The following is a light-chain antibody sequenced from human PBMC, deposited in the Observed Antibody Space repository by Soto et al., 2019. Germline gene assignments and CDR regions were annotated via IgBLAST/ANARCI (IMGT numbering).Light chain of an antibody. CDR3: LQDINYPWT. Sequence: IQLTQSPSSLSASVGYRFTITCRASQSISNSLNWYQQKPGKAPNLLIYGTSSLQNGVPSRFGGSGSGTDFTLAISSLQPEDSATYYCLQDINYPWTFGQGTTGDIK. CDR2: GTS. V-gene: IGKV1-6*02. CDR1: QSISNS. J-gene: IGKJ1*01.